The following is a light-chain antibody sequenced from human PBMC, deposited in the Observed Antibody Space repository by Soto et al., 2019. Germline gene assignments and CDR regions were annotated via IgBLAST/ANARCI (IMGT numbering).Light chain of an antibody. CDR1: QSVSSN. Sequence: EIEMTQSPATLSASPGERATLSCRASQSVSSNLAWYQQKPGQAPRLLIYDASTRATGIPARFSGSGSGTEFTLIISSLQSEDFAVYYCQQYSCWPPRYTFGQGTKLEIK. CDR3: QQYSCWPPRYT. J-gene: IGKJ2*01. V-gene: IGKV3-15*01. CDR2: DAS.